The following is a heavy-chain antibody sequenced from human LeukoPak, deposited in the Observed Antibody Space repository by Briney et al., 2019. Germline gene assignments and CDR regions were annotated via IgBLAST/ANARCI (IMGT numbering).Heavy chain of an antibody. J-gene: IGHJ3*02. CDR3: ARAAQKVVVVAGNAFDT. V-gene: IGHV3-30-3*01. CDR1: GFTFSSYA. CDR2: ISYDGSNK. Sequence: GRSLRLSCAASGFTFSSYAMHWVRQAPGKGLEWVAVISYDGSNKYYADSVKGRFTISRDNSKNTLYLQMNSLRAEDTAVYYCARAAQKVVVVAGNAFDTWGQGTMVTVSS. D-gene: IGHD2-15*01.